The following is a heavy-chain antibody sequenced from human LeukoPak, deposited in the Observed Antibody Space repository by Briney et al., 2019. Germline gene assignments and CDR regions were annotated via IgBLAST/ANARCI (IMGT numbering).Heavy chain of an antibody. Sequence: SETLSLTCAVYGGSFSGYYWSWIRQPPGKGLEWIGEINHSGSTNYNPSLKSRVTRSVDTSKNQFSLKLSSVTAADTAVYYCARGLVVVPGADDFDYWGQGTLVTVSS. V-gene: IGHV4-34*01. J-gene: IGHJ4*02. CDR3: ARGLVVVPGADDFDY. D-gene: IGHD2-2*01. CDR2: INHSGST. CDR1: GGSFSGYY.